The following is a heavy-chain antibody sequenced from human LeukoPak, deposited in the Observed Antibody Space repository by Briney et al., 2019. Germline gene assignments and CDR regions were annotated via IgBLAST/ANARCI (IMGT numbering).Heavy chain of an antibody. CDR2: ISSSSSYI. J-gene: IGHJ4*02. V-gene: IGHV3-21*01. Sequence: GGSLRLSCAASGSTFSSYSMNWVRQAAGKGLEWVSSISSSSSYIYYADSVKGRFTISRDNAKNSLYLQMNSLRAEDTAVYYCARESRVGATTADYWGQGTLVTVSS. CDR1: GSTFSSYS. D-gene: IGHD1-26*01. CDR3: ARESRVGATTADY.